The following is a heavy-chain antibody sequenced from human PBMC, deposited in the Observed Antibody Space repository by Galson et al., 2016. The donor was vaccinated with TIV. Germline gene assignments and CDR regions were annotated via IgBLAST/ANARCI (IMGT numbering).Heavy chain of an antibody. D-gene: IGHD2-2*01. CDR3: ARDCTSTTCRLYYYGMDI. Sequence: ETLSLTCTVSGFSISSGYYWGWVRQSPRKGLEWIGNIDHSGITYYNPSFKSRITISVDTSKNQISLTLNSVTAADTAVYYCARDCTSTTCRLYYYGMDIWGPGTTVIVSS. CDR2: IDHSGIT. J-gene: IGHJ6*02. CDR1: GFSISSGYY. V-gene: IGHV4-38-2*02.